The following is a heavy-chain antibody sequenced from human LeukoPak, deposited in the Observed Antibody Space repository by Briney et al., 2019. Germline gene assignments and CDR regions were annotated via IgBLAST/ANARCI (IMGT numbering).Heavy chain of an antibody. CDR1: GGSISSSNW. CDR2: INHSGST. Sequence: PSETLSLTCAVSGGSISSSNWWTWVRQPPGKGLEWIGEINHSGSTNYNPSLKSRVTISVDTSKNQFSLKLSSVTAADTAVYYCARHPPTRTEYCSSTSCYLGWFDPWGQGTLVTVSS. CDR3: ARHPPTRTEYCSSTSCYLGWFDP. V-gene: IGHV4-4*02. D-gene: IGHD2-2*01. J-gene: IGHJ5*02.